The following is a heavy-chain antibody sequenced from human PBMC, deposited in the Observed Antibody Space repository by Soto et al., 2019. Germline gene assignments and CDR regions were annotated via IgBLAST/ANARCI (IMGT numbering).Heavy chain of an antibody. J-gene: IGHJ4*02. CDR3: ATPQDYDGCLDS. CDR1: GYTFTRYN. D-gene: IGHD3-22*01. Sequence: QVQFVQSGAEVKKPGASVKVSCKTPGYTFTRYNINWVRQAPGQGLEWMGWINVGNGNTRYSQKFQGRLTLTRDTPGNTAYLELNSLISEDTAVYYCATPQDYDGCLDSWGQGTLVTVSS. V-gene: IGHV1-3*01. CDR2: INVGNGNT.